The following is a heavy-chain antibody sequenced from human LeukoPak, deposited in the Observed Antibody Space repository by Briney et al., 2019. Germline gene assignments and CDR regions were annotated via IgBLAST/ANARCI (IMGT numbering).Heavy chain of an antibody. V-gene: IGHV3-66*01. Sequence: GGPLRLSCAPSGFTVSSNYMRWVRRARGKGLEGVSVIYRGCSTYYADSVKGRFTISRDYSKTTLNLQMNSLRDEDTAVYYCARVGNIVVVPAAPLGAFDIWGQGTMVTVSS. J-gene: IGHJ3*02. CDR2: IYRGCST. CDR1: GFTVSSNY. D-gene: IGHD2-2*01. CDR3: ARVGNIVVVPAAPLGAFDI.